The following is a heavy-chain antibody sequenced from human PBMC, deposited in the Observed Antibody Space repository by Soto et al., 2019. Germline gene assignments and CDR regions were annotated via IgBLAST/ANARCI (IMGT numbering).Heavy chain of an antibody. D-gene: IGHD2-8*02. CDR2: IYPGDSDT. CDR3: ASWSWVTTPRVAFDI. CDR1: GYSFTSYW. V-gene: IGHV5-51*01. J-gene: IGHJ3*02. Sequence: PVESLKISCKGSGYSFTSYWIGWLRQMPVKGLEWMGIIYPGDSDTRYSSSFQGQVTISADKSISTAYLQWSSLKASDTAMYYCASWSWVTTPRVAFDIWGQGTMVTVSS.